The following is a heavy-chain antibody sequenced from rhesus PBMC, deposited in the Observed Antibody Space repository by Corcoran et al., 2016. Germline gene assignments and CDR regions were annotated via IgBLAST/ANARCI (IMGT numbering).Heavy chain of an antibody. Sequence: QVTLKESGPALVKPTQTLTLTCTFSGFSISTTGTGVGWTRQPPGKALEWLASIYWNDSKYYSTSLKSKLTISKDTSKNQVVLTMTNMDPVDTATYYCARAPYSWNDFDYWGQGVPVTVSS. V-gene: IGHV2-95*01. CDR1: GFSISTTGTG. D-gene: IGHD1-14*01. CDR2: IYWNDSK. J-gene: IGHJ4*01. CDR3: ARAPYSWNDFDY.